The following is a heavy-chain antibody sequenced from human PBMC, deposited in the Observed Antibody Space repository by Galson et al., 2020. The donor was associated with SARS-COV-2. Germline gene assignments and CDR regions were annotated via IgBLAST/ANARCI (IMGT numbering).Heavy chain of an antibody. V-gene: IGHV1-69*13. Sequence: SVKVSCKASGGTFSSYAISWVRQAPGQGLEWMGGIIPIFGTANYAQKFQGRVTITADESTSTAYMELSSLRSEDTAVYYCARGGWTINILTGSRYYYYGMDVWGQGTTVTVSS. CDR3: ARGGWTINILTGSRYYYYGMDV. D-gene: IGHD3-9*01. CDR1: GGTFSSYA. CDR2: IIPIFGTA. J-gene: IGHJ6*02.